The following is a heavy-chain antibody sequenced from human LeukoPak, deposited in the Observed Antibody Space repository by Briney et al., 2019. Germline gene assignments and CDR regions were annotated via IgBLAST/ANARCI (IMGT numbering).Heavy chain of an antibody. CDR1: GFTFSSYG. D-gene: IGHD2-2*01. CDR2: IWYDGSNK. CDR3: ARAKGRYCSSTSCSGAFDI. V-gene: IGHV3-33*01. Sequence: GGSLRLSCAASGFTFSSYGTHWVRQAPGKGLEWVAVIWYDGSNKYYADSVKGRFTISRDNSKNTLYLQMNSLRAEDTAVYYCARAKGRYCSSTSCSGAFDIWGQGTMVTVSS. J-gene: IGHJ3*02.